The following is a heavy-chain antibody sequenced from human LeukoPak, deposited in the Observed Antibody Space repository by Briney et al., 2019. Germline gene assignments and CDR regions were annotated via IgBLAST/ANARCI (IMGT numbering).Heavy chain of an antibody. V-gene: IGHV3-11*01. CDR2: ISSSGDTR. D-gene: IGHD2-21*01. CDR3: AKAPVTSCRGAYCYPFDS. Sequence: PGGSLRLSCAASGFTLSDYYMSWIRQAPGKGLEWVSYISSSGDTRYNADFVRGRFTISRDNAKNSLYLQMNSLRAEDAAVYFCAKAPVTSCRGAYCYPFDSWGQGTLVTVSS. CDR1: GFTLSDYY. J-gene: IGHJ4*02.